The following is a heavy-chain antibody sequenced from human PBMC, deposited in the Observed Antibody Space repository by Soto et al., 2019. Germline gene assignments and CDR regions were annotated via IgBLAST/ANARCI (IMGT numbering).Heavy chain of an antibody. CDR3: ARGIATGQRDP. CDR2: INPDNGNT. CDR1: GYTFTRYT. V-gene: IGHV1-3*01. Sequence: ASVKVSCKASGYTFTRYTMNWVRQAPGQRLEWMGWINPDNGNTKSSQKFQDRVIITRDTSASTAYMDLSSLRSEDTAVYYCARGIATGQRDPWGQGTMGIVSA. J-gene: IGHJ5*02. D-gene: IGHD2-15*01.